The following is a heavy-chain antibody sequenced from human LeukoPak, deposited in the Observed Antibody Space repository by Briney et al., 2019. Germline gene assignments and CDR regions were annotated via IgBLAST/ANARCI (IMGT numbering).Heavy chain of an antibody. Sequence: PGGSLRLSCAASAFTFSSYAMSWVRQAPGKGLEWVSATSGSGGSTYYADSVKGRFTISRDNSKNTLYLQMNSLRAEDTAVYYCAKESDDSSGYYGGYFDYWGQGTLVTVSS. CDR3: AKESDDSSGYYGGYFDY. J-gene: IGHJ4*02. CDR2: TSGSGGST. CDR1: AFTFSSYA. D-gene: IGHD3-22*01. V-gene: IGHV3-23*01.